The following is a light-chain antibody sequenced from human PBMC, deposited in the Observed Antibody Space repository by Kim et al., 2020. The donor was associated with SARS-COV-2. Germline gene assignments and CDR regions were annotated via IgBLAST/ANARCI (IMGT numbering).Light chain of an antibody. CDR2: VAS. J-gene: IGKJ4*01. CDR3: QQHDIYPLT. V-gene: IGKV1-9*01. Sequence: SASVGDRVVITCRASQGIGSYLVWYQQKPGKAPKVLIYVASTLQSGVPSWFSGSGSGTEFTLTISSLQPEDFATYYCQQHDIYPLTFGGGTKLEI. CDR1: QGIGSY.